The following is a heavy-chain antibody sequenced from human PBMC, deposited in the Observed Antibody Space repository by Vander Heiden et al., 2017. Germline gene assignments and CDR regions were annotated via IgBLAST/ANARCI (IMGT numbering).Heavy chain of an antibody. CDR2: ISGSGGST. Sequence: EVQLLESGGGLVQPGGSLRLSCAASGFPFSSYAMGWVRQAPGKGLEWVSAISGSGGSTYYADSVKGRFTISRDNSKNTLYLQMNSLRAEDTAVYYCANPTLLYDVGPPPRFDYWGQGTLVTVSS. CDR3: ANPTLLYDVGPPPRFDY. V-gene: IGHV3-23*01. J-gene: IGHJ4*02. D-gene: IGHD2-2*02. CDR1: GFPFSSYA.